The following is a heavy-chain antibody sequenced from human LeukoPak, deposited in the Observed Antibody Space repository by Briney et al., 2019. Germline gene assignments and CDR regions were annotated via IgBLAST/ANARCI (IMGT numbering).Heavy chain of an antibody. CDR1: GYTFINYY. CDR3: ARGGVYNWNYAQNNWFDP. D-gene: IGHD1-7*01. Sequence: GASVKVSCKASGYTFINYYLHWVRQAPGQGFEWMGIINPNADTTSYAQNFQGRVTMTRDMSTSTVYMELSSLRSEDTAVYYCARGGVYNWNYAQNNWFDPWGQGTLVTVSS. V-gene: IGHV1-46*01. CDR2: INPNADTT. J-gene: IGHJ5*02.